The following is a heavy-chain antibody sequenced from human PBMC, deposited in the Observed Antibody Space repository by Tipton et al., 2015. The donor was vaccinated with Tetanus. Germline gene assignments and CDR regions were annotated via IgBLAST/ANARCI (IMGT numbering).Heavy chain of an antibody. CDR3: ARDQRIRFLEPTSFFFNYGMDV. Sequence: TLSLTCVVSGGSISSSNWWSWVRQPPGKGLEWIGEIYHSGSTNYNPSLKSRVTISVDKSKNQFSLKLSSVTAADTAVYYCARDQRIRFLEPTSFFFNYGMDVWGQGTAVTVSS. CDR1: GGSISSSNW. J-gene: IGHJ6*02. CDR2: IYHSGST. D-gene: IGHD3-3*01. V-gene: IGHV4-4*02.